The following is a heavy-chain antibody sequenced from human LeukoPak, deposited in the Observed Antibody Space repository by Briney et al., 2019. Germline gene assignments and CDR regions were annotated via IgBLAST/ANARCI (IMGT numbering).Heavy chain of an antibody. D-gene: IGHD5-18*01. CDR3: ASGGYSYGYVDY. CDR1: GVTFSSYA. CDR2: IIPILGIA. J-gene: IGHJ4*02. Sequence: ASVRVSCTASGVTFSSYAISWERQAPGQGLEWMGGIIPILGIANYAQKFQGRVTITADKSTSTAYMELSSLRSEDTAVYYCASGGYSYGYVDYWGQGTLVTVSS. V-gene: IGHV1-69*10.